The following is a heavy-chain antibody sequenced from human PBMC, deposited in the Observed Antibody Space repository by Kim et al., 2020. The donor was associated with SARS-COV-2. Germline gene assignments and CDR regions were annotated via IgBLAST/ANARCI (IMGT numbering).Heavy chain of an antibody. CDR3: ASSRRGYGGYYGMDV. V-gene: IGHV4-34*01. Sequence: SETLSLTCAVYGGSFSGYYWSWIRQPPGKGLEWIGEINHSGSTNYNPSLKSRVTISVDTSKNQFSLKLSSVTAADTAVYYCASSRRGYGGYYGMDVWGQGTTVTVSS. CDR1: GGSFSGYY. J-gene: IGHJ6*02. D-gene: IGHD6-25*01. CDR2: INHSGST.